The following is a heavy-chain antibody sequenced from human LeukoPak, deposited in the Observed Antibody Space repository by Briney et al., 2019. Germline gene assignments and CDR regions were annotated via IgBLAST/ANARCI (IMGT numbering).Heavy chain of an antibody. J-gene: IGHJ4*02. CDR3: AREAVTRNYFDY. D-gene: IGHD4-17*01. CDR2: IYSGGST. CDR1: GFTVSSNY. V-gene: IGHV3-53*01. Sequence: GESLKISCAASGFTVSSNYMSWVRQAPGKGLEWVSVIYSGGSTYYADSVKGRFTISRDNSKNTLYLQMNSLRAEDTAVYYCAREAVTRNYFDYWGQGTLVTVSS.